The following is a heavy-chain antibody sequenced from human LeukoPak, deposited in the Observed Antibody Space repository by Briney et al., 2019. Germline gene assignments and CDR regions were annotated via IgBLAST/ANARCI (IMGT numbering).Heavy chain of an antibody. CDR1: GYTFTIYY. V-gene: IGHV1-46*01. CDR3: ARHRNPGLRVKGPDNLWGRITTDREPWGY. D-gene: IGHD3-10*01. J-gene: IGHJ4*02. Sequence: ASVKVSCKASGYTFTIYYMHWVRQAPGQGLEWMGIINPSGGSTSYAQKFQGRVTMTRDTSTSTVYMELSSLRSEDTAVYYCARHRNPGLRVKGPDNLWGRITTDREPWGYWGQGTLVTVSS. CDR2: INPSGGST.